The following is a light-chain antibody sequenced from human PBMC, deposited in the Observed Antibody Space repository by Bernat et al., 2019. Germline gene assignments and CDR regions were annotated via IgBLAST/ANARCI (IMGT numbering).Light chain of an antibody. V-gene: IGKV1-5*03. Sequence: DIQMTQSPSTLSASVEDRVTITCRASQSISSWLAWYQQKPGKAPKLLIYKASSLESGVPSRFSGSGSGTEFTLTISSLQPDDFATYYCQQLWTFGQGTKVEIK. CDR3: QQLWT. J-gene: IGKJ1*01. CDR1: QSISSW. CDR2: KAS.